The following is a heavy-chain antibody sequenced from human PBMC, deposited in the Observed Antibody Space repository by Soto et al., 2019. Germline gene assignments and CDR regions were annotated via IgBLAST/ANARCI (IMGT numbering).Heavy chain of an antibody. CDR2: ISSSSSYT. J-gene: IGHJ3*02. CDR1: GFTFSDYY. CDR3: SRGSFGETPNPFDI. D-gene: IGHD3-10*01. V-gene: IGHV3-11*05. Sequence: GGSLRLSCAASGFTFSDYYMSWIRQAPGKGLEWVSYISSSSSYTNYADSVKGRFTISRDNAKNSLYLQMNSLRAEDTAGYYCSRGSFGETPNPFDIWGQGTMVTVSS.